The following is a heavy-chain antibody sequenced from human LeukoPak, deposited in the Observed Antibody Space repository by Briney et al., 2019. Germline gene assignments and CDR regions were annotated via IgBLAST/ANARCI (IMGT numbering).Heavy chain of an antibody. D-gene: IGHD3-22*01. V-gene: IGHV3-11*04. J-gene: IGHJ4*02. Sequence: GGSLRLSCAASGLTFSDYYMSWIRQAPGKGLEWVSYISSSGNTIYYADSVKGRFTISRDNAKNSLYLQMNSLRAEDTAVYYCARDAYYYDSSGYYVYWGQGTLVTVSS. CDR2: ISSSGNTI. CDR1: GLTFSDYY. CDR3: ARDAYYYDSSGYYVY.